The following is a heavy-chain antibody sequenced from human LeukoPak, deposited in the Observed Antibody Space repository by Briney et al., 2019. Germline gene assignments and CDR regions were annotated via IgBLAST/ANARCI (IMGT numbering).Heavy chain of an antibody. CDR2: IRSNSDGGTI. CDR3: ATDFYDST. D-gene: IGHD3-22*01. CDR1: GFTFSNAW. V-gene: IGHV3-15*07. Sequence: GGSLGLSCATSGFTFSNAWMNWVRQAPGKGLEWVGRIRSNSDGGTIDYAAPVKGRFTLSRDDSKATLYLQMNSLQTEDTAVYYCATDFYDSTWGQGTLVTVSS. J-gene: IGHJ5*02.